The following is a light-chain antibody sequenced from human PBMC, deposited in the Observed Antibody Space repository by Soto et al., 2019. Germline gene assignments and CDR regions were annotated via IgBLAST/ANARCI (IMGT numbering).Light chain of an antibody. Sequence: EVVLMQSPDTLSLSPGERATLSCRASESISSHYIAWYQHKPGQAPRLLIFGASTRATGIPDRFSGSWSGTDVILTISRLEPEDLAMYYCQNFGDSPFTFGPGTKVDIK. V-gene: IGKV3-20*01. J-gene: IGKJ3*01. CDR3: QNFGDSPFT. CDR2: GAS. CDR1: ESISSHY.